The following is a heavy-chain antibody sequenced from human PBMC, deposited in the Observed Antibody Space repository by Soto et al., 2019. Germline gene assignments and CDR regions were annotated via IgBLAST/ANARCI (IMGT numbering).Heavy chain of an antibody. CDR1: GGSISSYY. Sequence: TLSLTCTVSGGSISSYYWSWIRQPPGKGLEWIGYIHYSGSTNYNPSLKSRVTISVDTSKNQFSLKLSSMTAADTAVYYCARDAYSSGYYSFYYWGKGALVTVSS. V-gene: IGHV4-59*01. D-gene: IGHD6-19*01. CDR3: ARDAYSSGYYSFYY. J-gene: IGHJ4*02. CDR2: IHYSGST.